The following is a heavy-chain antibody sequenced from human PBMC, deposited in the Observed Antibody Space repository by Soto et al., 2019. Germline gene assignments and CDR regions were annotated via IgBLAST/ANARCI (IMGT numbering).Heavy chain of an antibody. J-gene: IGHJ4*02. V-gene: IGHV3-7*03. CDR3: ARSQRVGYHYEGHYFDY. Sequence: EVQLVESGGGLVQPGGSLTLSCAASGFTFSTYWMNWVRQAPGKGLEWVAKIRHDSTERFYGDSVKGRFTVSRDDATESLFLQINSLRVEDTAVYYCARSQRVGYHYEGHYFDYWGQGNLVTVS. CDR1: GFTFSTYW. CDR2: IRHDSTER. D-gene: IGHD3-22*01.